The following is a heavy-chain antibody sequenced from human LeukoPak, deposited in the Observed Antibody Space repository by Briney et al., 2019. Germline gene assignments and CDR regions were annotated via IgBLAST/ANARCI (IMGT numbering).Heavy chain of an antibody. CDR2: ISSSSSTI. J-gene: IGHJ1*01. Sequence: PGGSLRLSCAASGFTFSSYSINWVRQAPGKGLEWVSYISSSSSTIYYADSVKGRFTTSRDNAKNSLYLQMNSLRAEDTAVYYCARGGGTWAAEYFQHWGQGTLVTVSS. D-gene: IGHD2-15*01. CDR1: GFTFSSYS. V-gene: IGHV3-48*01. CDR3: ARGGGTWAAEYFQH.